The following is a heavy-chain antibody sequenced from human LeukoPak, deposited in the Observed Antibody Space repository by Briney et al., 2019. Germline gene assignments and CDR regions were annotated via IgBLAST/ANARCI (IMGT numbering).Heavy chain of an antibody. V-gene: IGHV1-2*02. CDR1: GYSFTDYY. CDR3: ARERVLRTVGYYYYAMDV. J-gene: IGHJ6*02. CDR2: INPHSGGT. Sequence: ASVKVSCKASGYSFTDYYLHWVRQAPGQGLEWVGWINPHSGGTNYAQKFQGRVTLTRDTSISTAYMELSRLRSDDTAVYSCARERVLRTVGYYYYAMDVWGQGTTVTVSS. D-gene: IGHD2-8*01.